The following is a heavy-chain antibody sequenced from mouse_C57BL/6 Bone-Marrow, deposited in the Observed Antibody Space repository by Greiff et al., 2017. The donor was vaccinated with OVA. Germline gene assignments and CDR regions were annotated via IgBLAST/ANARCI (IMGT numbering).Heavy chain of an antibody. CDR3: ARDEGGFDY. CDR1: GFTFSDFY. J-gene: IGHJ2*01. V-gene: IGHV7-1*01. CDR2: SRNKANDYTT. Sequence: EVMLVESGGGLVQSGRSLRLSCATSGFTFSDFYMEWVRQAPGKGLEWIAASRNKANDYTTEYSASVKGRFIVSRDTSQSILYLQMKALRAEDTAIYYCARDEGGFDYWGQGTTLTVSS.